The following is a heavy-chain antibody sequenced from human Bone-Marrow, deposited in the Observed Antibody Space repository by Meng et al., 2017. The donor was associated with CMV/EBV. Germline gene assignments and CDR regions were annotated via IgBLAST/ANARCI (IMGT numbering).Heavy chain of an antibody. Sequence: GESLKISCAASGFTFSSYWMHWVRQAPGKGLVWVSRINSDGSSTSYADSVKGRFTISRDDSKNTLYLQMNSLKTEDTAVYYCTTDLLVTIFGVTTPDGYWGQGTLVTVSS. V-gene: IGHV3-74*01. CDR1: GFTFSSYW. CDR3: TTDLLVTIFGVTTPDGY. CDR2: INSDGSST. J-gene: IGHJ4*02. D-gene: IGHD3-3*01.